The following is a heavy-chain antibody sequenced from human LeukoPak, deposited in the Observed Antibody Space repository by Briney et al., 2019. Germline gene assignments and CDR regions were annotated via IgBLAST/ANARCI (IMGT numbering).Heavy chain of an antibody. V-gene: IGHV4-4*09. CDR2: IYTSGST. D-gene: IGHD3-3*01. CDR3: ARLSLLYYDFWSGYSNWFDP. Sequence: PSETLSLTCTVSGGSISSYYCSWIRQPPGKGLEWIGYIYTSGSTNYNPSLKSRVTIAVDTSKNTFSLKLSSVTAADTAVYYCARLSLLYYDFWSGYSNWFDPWGQGTLVTVSS. CDR1: GGSISSYY. J-gene: IGHJ5*02.